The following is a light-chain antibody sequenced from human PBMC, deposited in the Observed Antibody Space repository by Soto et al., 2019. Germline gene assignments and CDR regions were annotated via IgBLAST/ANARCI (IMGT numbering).Light chain of an antibody. CDR2: GSS. J-gene: IGKJ1*01. Sequence: EIVMTQSPATPSVSPGERATLSCRASQSISSNLAWYQQKPGQVPRLLIYGSSSRATGIPAKFSGSGSGTEFTLTISSLQSEDFAVYYCQQYNKWPRTFGQGTKVEIK. V-gene: IGKV3-15*01. CDR1: QSISSN. CDR3: QQYNKWPRT.